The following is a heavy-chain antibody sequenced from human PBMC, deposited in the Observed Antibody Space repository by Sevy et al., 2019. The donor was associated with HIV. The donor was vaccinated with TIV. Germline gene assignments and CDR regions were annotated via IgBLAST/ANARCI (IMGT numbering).Heavy chain of an antibody. J-gene: IGHJ6*02. Sequence: SLKISCAASGFSFGDHAMHWVRQAPGKGLEGVSGINWNSGIIAYADPVKGRFTISRDNAKNSLHLQTNSLRDEDTALYYCARDISSGHTIDSYYFYYGMDVWGQGTTVTVSS. V-gene: IGHV3-9*01. CDR1: GFSFGDHA. CDR2: INWNSGII. CDR3: ARDISSGHTIDSYYFYYGMDV. D-gene: IGHD6-19*01.